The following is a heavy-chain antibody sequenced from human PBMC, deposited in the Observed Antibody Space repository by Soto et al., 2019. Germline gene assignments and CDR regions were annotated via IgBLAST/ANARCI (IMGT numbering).Heavy chain of an antibody. CDR2: ISYDGSNK. CDR3: ARPYCSSTSCYTPYYYGMDV. J-gene: IGHJ6*02. Sequence: QVQLVESGGGVVQPGRSLRLSCAASGFTFSSYAMHWVRQAPGKGLEWVAVISYDGSNKYYADSVKGRFTISRDNSKNKLYLQMNSLRAEDTAVYYCARPYCSSTSCYTPYYYGMDVWGQGTTVTVSS. V-gene: IGHV3-30-3*01. D-gene: IGHD2-2*02. CDR1: GFTFSSYA.